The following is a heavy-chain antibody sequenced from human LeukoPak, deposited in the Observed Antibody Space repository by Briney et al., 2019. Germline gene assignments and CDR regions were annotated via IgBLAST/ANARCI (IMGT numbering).Heavy chain of an antibody. V-gene: IGHV4-31*03. CDR3: ARDGRNPFDY. CDR2: INYSGST. D-gene: IGHD1-14*01. Sequence: SQTLSLTCTVSGGSISSGTSYWSWIRQHPGKGLEWIGYINYSGSTSYNPSLKSRVTISVDTSKNQFSLKLSSVTAADTAVYYCARDGRNPFDYWGQGTLVTVSS. J-gene: IGHJ4*02. CDR1: GGSISSGTSY.